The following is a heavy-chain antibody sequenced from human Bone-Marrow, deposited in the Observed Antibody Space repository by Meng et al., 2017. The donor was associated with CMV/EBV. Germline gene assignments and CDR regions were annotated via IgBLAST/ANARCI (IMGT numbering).Heavy chain of an antibody. J-gene: IGHJ6*01. CDR3: ATAFSSYDFWSGLHYNPYYFYGLDV. Sequence: ASVKVSCKASGYTFTSYYMHWVRQAPGQGLEWMGIINPSGGSTSYAQKFQGRVTMTTDTSTSTGYMEMRSLRSDDTAIYYCATAFSSYDFWSGLHYNPYYFYGLDVWGQGTAVTVSS. D-gene: IGHD3-3*01. V-gene: IGHV1-46*01. CDR1: GYTFTSYY. CDR2: INPSGGST.